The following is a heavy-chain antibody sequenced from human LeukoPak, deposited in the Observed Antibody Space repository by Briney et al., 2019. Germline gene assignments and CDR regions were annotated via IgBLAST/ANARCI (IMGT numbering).Heavy chain of an antibody. Sequence: GGSLRLSCAASGFTFSSYGMHWVRQAPGKGLEWVAVIWYDGSNKYYADSVKGRFTISRDNSKNTLYLQMTSLRAEDTAVYYCARDGGYSSGWPADYWGQGTLVTVSS. CDR2: IWYDGSNK. CDR3: ARDGGYSSGWPADY. D-gene: IGHD6-19*01. CDR1: GFTFSSYG. J-gene: IGHJ4*02. V-gene: IGHV3-33*08.